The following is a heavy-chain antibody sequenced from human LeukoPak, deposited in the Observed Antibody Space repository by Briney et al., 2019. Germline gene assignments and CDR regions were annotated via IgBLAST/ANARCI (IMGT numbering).Heavy chain of an antibody. CDR1: GYRFTTYW. D-gene: IGHD3-10*01. J-gene: IGHJ3*02. CDR3: ARLHASGAFDI. V-gene: IGHV5-51*01. Sequence: GESLKISCRGSGYRFTTYWIGWVRQMPGKGLEWMGIISPDDSDARYSPSFQGQVTMSVDKSITTAYLQWRSLKASDTAIYYCARLHASGAFDIWGQGTMVTVSS. CDR2: ISPDDSDA.